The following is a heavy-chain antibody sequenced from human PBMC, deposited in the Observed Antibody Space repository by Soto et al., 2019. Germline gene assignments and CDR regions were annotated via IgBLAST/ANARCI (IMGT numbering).Heavy chain of an antibody. CDR2: INPSGGST. V-gene: IGHV1-46*01. J-gene: IGHJ4*02. CDR3: ARAELEPPPTFIAARPLDYFDY. CDR1: GYTFTSYY. D-gene: IGHD6-6*01. Sequence: QVQLVQSGAEVKKPGASVKVSCKASGYTFTSYYMHWVRQAPGQGLEWMGIINPSGGSTSYAQKFQGRDPMTRDTSTSTVYMELSSLRSEDTAVYCCARAELEPPPTFIAARPLDYFDYWGQGTLVTVSS.